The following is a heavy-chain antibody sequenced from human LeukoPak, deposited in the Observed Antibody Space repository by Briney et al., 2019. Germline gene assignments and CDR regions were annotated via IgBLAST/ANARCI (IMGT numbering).Heavy chain of an antibody. CDR1: GYTFTSYY. CDR2: INPSGGST. CDR3: ARASPNIVVVPAAIAKRYYYMDV. V-gene: IGHV1-46*01. Sequence: ASVKVSCKASGYTFTSYYMHWVRQAPGQGLEWMGIINPSGGSTSYAQKFQGRVTMTRDTSTSTVYMELSSLRSEDTAVYYCARASPNIVVVPAAIAKRYYYMDVWGKGTTVTVSS. D-gene: IGHD2-2*02. J-gene: IGHJ6*03.